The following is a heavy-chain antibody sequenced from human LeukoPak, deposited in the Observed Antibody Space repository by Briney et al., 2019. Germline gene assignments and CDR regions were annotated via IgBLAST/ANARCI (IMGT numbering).Heavy chain of an antibody. Sequence: SETLSLTCTVSGDSISSRDSYWGWVRQPPGKGLEWIGSLWFGGTTSYNPSLKSRVTISVNTSKNQFSLKLSSVTAADTAVYYCARGRRGSYFQDYWGQGTLVTVSS. J-gene: IGHJ4*02. V-gene: IGHV4-39*07. CDR1: GDSISSRDSY. CDR2: LWFGGTT. CDR3: ARGRRGSYFQDY. D-gene: IGHD1-26*01.